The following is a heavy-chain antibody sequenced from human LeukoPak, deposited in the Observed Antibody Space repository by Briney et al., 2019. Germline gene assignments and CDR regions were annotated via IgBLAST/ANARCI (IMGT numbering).Heavy chain of an antibody. V-gene: IGHV1-2*06. CDR3: ARGYCSSTSCRYYYMDV. Sequence: ASVKVSCKASGYTFTGYYMHWVRQAPGQGLEWMGRINPNSGGTNYAQKFQGRVTMTRDTSISTAYMELSRLRPDDTAVYHCARGYCSSTSCRYYYMDVWGKGTTVTVSS. J-gene: IGHJ6*03. CDR1: GYTFTGYY. CDR2: INPNSGGT. D-gene: IGHD2-2*01.